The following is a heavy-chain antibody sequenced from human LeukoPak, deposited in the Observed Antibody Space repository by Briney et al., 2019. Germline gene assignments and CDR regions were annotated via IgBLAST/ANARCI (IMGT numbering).Heavy chain of an antibody. CDR2: ISAYNGNT. D-gene: IGHD3-10*01. V-gene: IGHV1-18*04. CDR3: ARVSGSGSFDY. Sequence: ASGKVSCKASGYTFTSYGISWVRQAPGQGLEWMGWISAYNGNTNYAQKLQGRVTITTDTSTSTAYMELRSLRSNDTAVYYCARVSGSGSFDYWGQGTLVTVSS. J-gene: IGHJ4*02. CDR1: GYTFTSYG.